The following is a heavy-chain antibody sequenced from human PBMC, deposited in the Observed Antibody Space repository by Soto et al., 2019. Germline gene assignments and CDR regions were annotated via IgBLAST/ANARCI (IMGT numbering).Heavy chain of an antibody. V-gene: IGHV1-18*01. CDR1: GYTLTSYG. J-gene: IGHJ6*03. CDR2: ISAYNGNT. CDR3: ARDYDFWSGYSSDYYYYMDV. D-gene: IGHD3-3*01. Sequence: ASVKVSCKASGYTLTSYGISWVRQAPGQGLEWMGWISAYNGNTNYAQKLQGRVTMTTDTSTSTAYMELRSLRSDDTAVYYCARDYDFWSGYSSDYYYYMDVWGKGTMVTVSS.